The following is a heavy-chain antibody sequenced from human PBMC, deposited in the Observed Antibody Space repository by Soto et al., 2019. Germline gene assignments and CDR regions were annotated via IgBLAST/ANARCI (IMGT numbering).Heavy chain of an antibody. CDR3: AKGGCGSSWVCYYYGMDV. Sequence: GGSLRLSCAASGFTFDDYAMHWVRQAPGKGLEWVSGISWNSGSIGYADSVKGRFTISRDNAKNSLYLQMNSLRAEDTALYYCAKGGCGSSWVCYYYGMDVWGQGTTVTVSS. CDR1: GFTFDDYA. V-gene: IGHV3-9*01. J-gene: IGHJ6*02. CDR2: ISWNSGSI. D-gene: IGHD6-13*01.